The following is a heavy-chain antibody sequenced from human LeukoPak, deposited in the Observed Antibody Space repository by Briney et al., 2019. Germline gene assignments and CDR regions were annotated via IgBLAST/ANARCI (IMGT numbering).Heavy chain of an antibody. CDR1: GDSITSGSYY. J-gene: IGHJ6*02. Sequence: PSQTLSLTCTVSGDSITSGSYYWTWIRQPPGKGLEWIGYIYYSGSTNYNPSLKSRVTISVDTSKNQFSLKLSSVTAADTAVYYCARHGGGKEMATTTDPYYGMDVWGQGTTVTVSS. CDR2: IYYSGST. V-gene: IGHV4-61*01. D-gene: IGHD5-24*01. CDR3: ARHGGGKEMATTTDPYYGMDV.